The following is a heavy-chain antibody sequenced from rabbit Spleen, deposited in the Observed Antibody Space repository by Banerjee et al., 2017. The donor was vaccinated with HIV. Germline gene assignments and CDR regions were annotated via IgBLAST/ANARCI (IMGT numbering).Heavy chain of an antibody. Sequence: QQQLVESRGGLVQPGGSLTLTCTASGFSFSARYYMCWVRQAPGKGLEWISCIAGSSSGFTYSATWAKGRFTCSKTSSTTVTLQMTSLTVADTATYFCARGAFNGDPGILNLWGQGTLVTVS. J-gene: IGHJ3*01. CDR1: GFSFSARYY. CDR2: IAGSSSGFT. D-gene: IGHD2-1*01. CDR3: ARGAFNGDPGILNL. V-gene: IGHV1S45*01.